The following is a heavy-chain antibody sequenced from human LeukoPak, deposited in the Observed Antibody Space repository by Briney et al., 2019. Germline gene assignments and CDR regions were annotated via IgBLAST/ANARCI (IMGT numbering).Heavy chain of an antibody. J-gene: IGHJ4*02. V-gene: IGHV1-18*01. CDR1: GYTFTSYG. CDR2: ISAYNGNT. CDR3: ARGVGGYSSSWYPGPFDY. Sequence: ASVKVSCKASGYTFTSYGISWVRQAPGQGLGWMGWISAYNGNTNYAQKLQGRVTMTTDTSTSTAYMELRSLRSDDTAVYYCARGVGGYSSSWYPGPFDYWGQGTLVTVSS. D-gene: IGHD6-13*01.